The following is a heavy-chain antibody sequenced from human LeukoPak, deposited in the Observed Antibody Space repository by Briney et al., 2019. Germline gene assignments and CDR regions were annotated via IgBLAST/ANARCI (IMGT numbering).Heavy chain of an antibody. CDR2: ISSSSSYI. V-gene: IGHV3-21*04. J-gene: IGHJ4*02. CDR1: GFNVSSNY. Sequence: GGSLRLSCAASGFNVSSNYISWIRQAPGKGLEWVSSISSSSSYIYYADSVKGRLTISRDNAKNSLYLQMNSLRAEDTALYYCAKSAYCGGDCPGSSLGYWGQGTLVTVSS. D-gene: IGHD2-21*02. CDR3: AKSAYCGGDCPGSSLGY.